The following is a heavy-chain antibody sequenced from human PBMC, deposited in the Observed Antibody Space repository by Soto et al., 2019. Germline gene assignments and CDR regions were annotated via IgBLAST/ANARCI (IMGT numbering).Heavy chain of an antibody. J-gene: IGHJ4*02. CDR1: GFTFDDYA. V-gene: IGHV3-9*01. CDR3: AKEGSIPAAMSAFDY. Sequence: GGSLRLSCAASGFTFDDYAMHWVRQAPGKGLEWVSGISWNSGSIGYADSVKGRFTISRDNAKNSLYLQMNSLRAEDTALYYCAKEGSIPAAMSAFDYWGQGTLVTVSS. D-gene: IGHD2-2*01. CDR2: ISWNSGSI.